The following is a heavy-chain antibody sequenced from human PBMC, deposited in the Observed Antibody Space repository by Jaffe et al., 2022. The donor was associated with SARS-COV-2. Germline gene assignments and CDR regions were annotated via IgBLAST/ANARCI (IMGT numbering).Heavy chain of an antibody. CDR3: VKDVRSGWYPPIFDV. CDR1: GFSLDDFA. J-gene: IGHJ3*01. CDR2: LSGDGSLI. Sequence: EVQLVESGGGVVQPGGSLRLSCTASGFSLDDFALHWVRQVPGKGLEWVSLLSGDGSLIFYADSVKGRFTISHDKSTSSLYLQMHSLRSDDTAVYYCVKDVRSGWYPPIFDVWGQGTMVTVSS. D-gene: IGHD6-19*01. V-gene: IGHV3-43*02.